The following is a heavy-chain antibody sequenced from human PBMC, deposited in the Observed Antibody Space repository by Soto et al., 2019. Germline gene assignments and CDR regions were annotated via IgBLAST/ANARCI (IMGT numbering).Heavy chain of an antibody. V-gene: IGHV6-1*01. CDR2: TYYRSKWYN. CDR3: ARGWGYCSSTGCYVYYYYGMDV. CDR1: GDSVSSNSAA. J-gene: IGHJ6*02. D-gene: IGHD2-2*01. Sequence: SQTLLLTCAISGDSVSSNSAAWNWIRQSPSRGLEWLGRTYYRSKWYNDYAVSVKSRITINPDTSKNQFSLQLNSVTPEDTAVYYCARGWGYCSSTGCYVYYYYGMDVWGQGTTVTVSS.